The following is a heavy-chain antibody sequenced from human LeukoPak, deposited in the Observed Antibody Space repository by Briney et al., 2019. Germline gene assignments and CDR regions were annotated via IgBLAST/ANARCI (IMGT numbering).Heavy chain of an antibody. CDR1: GFTFSSYW. CDR3: AREGWLAVAGTPAGY. CDR2: IKQDGSEK. Sequence: GGSLRLSCAASGFTFSSYWMSWVRQAPGKGLEWVANIKQDGSEKYYVDSVKGRFTISRDNAKNSLYLQMNSLRAEDTAVYYCAREGWLAVAGTPAGYWGQGTLVTVSS. J-gene: IGHJ4*02. D-gene: IGHD6-19*01. V-gene: IGHV3-7*01.